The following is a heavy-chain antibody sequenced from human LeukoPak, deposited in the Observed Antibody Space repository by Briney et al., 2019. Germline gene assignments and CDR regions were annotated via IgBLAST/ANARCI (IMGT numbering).Heavy chain of an antibody. Sequence: ASVKVSCKASGGTFSSFAISWVRQAPGQGLEWMGGIIPIFGTTNYAQKFQGRATITADKSTSTAYMELTSLRSEDTAVYYCARVDDYGDYYFDYWGQGTLVTVSS. CDR2: IIPIFGTT. V-gene: IGHV1-69*06. J-gene: IGHJ4*02. CDR1: GGTFSSFA. D-gene: IGHD4-17*01. CDR3: ARVDDYGDYYFDY.